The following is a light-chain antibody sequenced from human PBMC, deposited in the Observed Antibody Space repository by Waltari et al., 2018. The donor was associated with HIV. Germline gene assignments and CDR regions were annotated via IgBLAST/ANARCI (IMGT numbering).Light chain of an antibody. CDR3: ASNRLDYTLI. CDR1: STDSRVYHS. V-gene: IGLV2-14*03. J-gene: IGLJ2*01. CDR2: DLN. Sequence: QSAFTQPASVSGFLGQSINISCTGISTDSRVYHSVSWYQQHPGTIPRLIIFDLNTRPSGVSDHFSGSRSGNSASLTFSGLQSGDEAHYYCASNRLDYTLIFGGGTKLTVL.